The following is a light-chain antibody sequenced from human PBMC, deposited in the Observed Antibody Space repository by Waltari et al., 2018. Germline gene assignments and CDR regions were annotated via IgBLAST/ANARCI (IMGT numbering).Light chain of an antibody. J-gene: IGKJ1*01. CDR3: QKYKRLPWT. CDR2: ETS. Sequence: EIMLTHSLDTLSLSPGQRANLSCRASQSISKYLAWYQQKPGQAPRLLIYETSRRASGIPSRFSGSGSGTDFSLTISRLEPEDFATYYCQKYKRLPWTFGQGTKVEFK. CDR1: QSISKY. V-gene: IGKV3-20*01.